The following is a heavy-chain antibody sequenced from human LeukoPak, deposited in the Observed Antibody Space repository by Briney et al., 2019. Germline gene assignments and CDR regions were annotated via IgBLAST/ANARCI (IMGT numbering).Heavy chain of an antibody. J-gene: IGHJ5*02. V-gene: IGHV1-46*01. Sequence: ASVKVSCKASGYTFTSYYMHWVRQAPGQGLEWMGIINPSGGSTSYAQKFQGRVTMTRDTSTSTVYMELSSLRSEDTAVYYCAREGVRSSGWWKNWFDPWGQGTLVTVSS. D-gene: IGHD6-19*01. CDR1: GYTFTSYY. CDR2: INPSGGST. CDR3: AREGVRSSGWWKNWFDP.